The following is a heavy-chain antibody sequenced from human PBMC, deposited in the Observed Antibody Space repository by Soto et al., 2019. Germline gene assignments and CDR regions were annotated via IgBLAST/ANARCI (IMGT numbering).Heavy chain of an antibody. CDR2: IYSGGST. CDR1: GFTVSSNY. J-gene: IGHJ6*02. Sequence: EMQLVESGGGLVQPGGSLRLSCAASGFTVSSNYMSWVRQAPGKGLEWVSVIYSGGSTYYADSVKGRLNISRDRSKNTLYLQMNSLRGEVTAVYYCARVGMFPYGMDVCGQGTTVTVSS. CDR3: ARVGMFPYGMDV. V-gene: IGHV3-66*01. D-gene: IGHD3-10*02.